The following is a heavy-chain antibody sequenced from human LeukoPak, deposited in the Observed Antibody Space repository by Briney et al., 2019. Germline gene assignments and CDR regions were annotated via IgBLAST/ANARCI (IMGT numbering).Heavy chain of an antibody. CDR2: IYTSGST. Sequence: PSETLSLTCTVSGDSIISYYWSWIRQPAGKGLEWIGRIYTSGSTNYNPSLKSRVTMSVDTSKNQFSLKLSSVTAADTAVYYCARGKYSSGWYDYWGQGTLVTVSS. V-gene: IGHV4-4*07. D-gene: IGHD6-19*01. CDR3: ARGKYSSGWYDY. CDR1: GDSIISYY. J-gene: IGHJ4*02.